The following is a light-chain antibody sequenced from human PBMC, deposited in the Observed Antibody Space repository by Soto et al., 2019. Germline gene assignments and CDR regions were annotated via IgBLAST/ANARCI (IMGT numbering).Light chain of an antibody. CDR2: DAS. J-gene: IGKJ4*01. V-gene: IGKV1-5*01. Sequence: DIQMTQSPSTLSASVGARVTITCRASQSISSWLAWYQQKPGKAPKLLIYDASSLESGVPSRFSGSGSGTEFPLTLSSLQSDDFATSYCQQYNSYSLTFGGGTKVEIK. CDR3: QQYNSYSLT. CDR1: QSISSW.